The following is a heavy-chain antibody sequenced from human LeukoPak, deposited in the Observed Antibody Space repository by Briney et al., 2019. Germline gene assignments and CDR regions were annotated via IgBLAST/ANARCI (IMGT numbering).Heavy chain of an antibody. CDR1: GYTFTSYD. V-gene: IGHV1-8*01. Sequence: GASVKVSCKASGYTFTSYDINWVRQATGQGLEWMGRMNPNSGNTGYAQKFQGRVTMTRNTSISTAYMELSSLRSEDTAVYYCARLAYSSSWYIRNNWFDPWGQGTLVTVSS. D-gene: IGHD6-13*01. CDR3: ARLAYSSSWYIRNNWFDP. CDR2: MNPNSGNT. J-gene: IGHJ5*02.